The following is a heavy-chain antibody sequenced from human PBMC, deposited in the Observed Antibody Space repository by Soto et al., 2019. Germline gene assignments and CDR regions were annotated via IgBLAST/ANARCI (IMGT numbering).Heavy chain of an antibody. CDR1: GFTFGDYA. Sequence: GGSLRLSCTASGFTFGDYAMSWVRQAPGKGLEWVGFIRSKAYGGTTEYAASVKGRFTISRDDSKSIAYLQMNSLKTEDTAVYYCTRGILWFGEFKAGDAFDIWGRGTMVTVSS. V-gene: IGHV3-49*04. D-gene: IGHD3-10*01. CDR2: IRSKAYGGTT. CDR3: TRGILWFGEFKAGDAFDI. J-gene: IGHJ3*02.